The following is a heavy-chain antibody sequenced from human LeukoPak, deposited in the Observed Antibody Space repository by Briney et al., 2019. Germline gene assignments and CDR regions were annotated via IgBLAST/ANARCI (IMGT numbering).Heavy chain of an antibody. CDR2: ISGSGGST. D-gene: IGHD1-7*01. J-gene: IGHJ3*02. V-gene: IGHV3-23*01. Sequence: GGSLRLSCAASGFTFSSYAMSWVRQAPGKRLEWVSAISGSGGSTYYADSVKGRFTISRDNSKNTLYLQMNSLRAEDAAVYYCAKDRDWNYGAGDAFDIWGQGTMVTVSS. CDR1: GFTFSSYA. CDR3: AKDRDWNYGAGDAFDI.